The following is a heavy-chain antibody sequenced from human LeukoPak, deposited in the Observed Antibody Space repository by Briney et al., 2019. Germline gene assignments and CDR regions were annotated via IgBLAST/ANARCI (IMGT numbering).Heavy chain of an antibody. CDR2: INPSGQTA. V-gene: IGHV1-46*01. J-gene: IGHJ4*02. CDR1: GFTFSRFY. CDR3: ARDLDDSSGCIFDY. D-gene: IGHD3-22*01. Sequence: ASVKVSCKASGFTFSRFYFHWVRQAPGQGLEWMGVINPSGQTAWYAQRFQGRVTMTRDMSTSTVYMELSSLRSEDTAVYYCARDLDDSSGCIFDYWGQGTLVTVSS.